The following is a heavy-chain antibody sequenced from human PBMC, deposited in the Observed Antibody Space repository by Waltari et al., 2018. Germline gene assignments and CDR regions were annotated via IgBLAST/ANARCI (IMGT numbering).Heavy chain of an antibody. CDR2: INPNSGGT. J-gene: IGHJ5*02. CDR1: GYTFTGYY. CDR3: ARGGTYYDFWSGRNWFDP. D-gene: IGHD3-3*01. Sequence: QVQLVQSGAEVKKPGASVKVSCKASGYTFTGYYMHWVRKAHGQGLEWMGWINPNSGGTNYAQKFQGRVTMTRDTSISTAYMELSRLRSDDTAVYYCARGGTYYDFWSGRNWFDPWGQGTLVTVSS. V-gene: IGHV1-2*02.